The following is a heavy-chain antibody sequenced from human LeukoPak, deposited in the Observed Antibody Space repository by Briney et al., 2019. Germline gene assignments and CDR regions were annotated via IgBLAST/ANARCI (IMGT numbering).Heavy chain of an antibody. Sequence: PGGSLRLSCSASGFIFSSFGWHWVRQAPGKGLEYVSAISSNGGRTYYADSVKGRFTISRDNSKNTLYLQMSSLRVEDTAVYYCAKDHWSGSGGGFDYWGQGTLVTVSS. CDR3: AKDHWSGSGGGFDY. CDR1: GFIFSSFG. CDR2: ISSNGGRT. J-gene: IGHJ4*02. V-gene: IGHV3-64D*09. D-gene: IGHD6-19*01.